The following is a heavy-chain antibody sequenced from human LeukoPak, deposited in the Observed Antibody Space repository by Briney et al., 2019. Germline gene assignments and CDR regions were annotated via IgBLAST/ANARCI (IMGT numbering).Heavy chain of an antibody. D-gene: IGHD1-1*01. V-gene: IGHV1-69*01. J-gene: IGHJ5*02. CDR3: ARTTTSGGGNWFDP. CDR1: GGTFSSYA. CDR2: ITPIFGTP. Sequence: SVKVSCKASGGTFSSYAISWVRRAPGHGLELVGAITPIFGTPNYVEKFQGRVTISADESTSTAYMELSSLTSEDTAVYYCARTTTSGGGNWFDPWGQGTLVTVSS.